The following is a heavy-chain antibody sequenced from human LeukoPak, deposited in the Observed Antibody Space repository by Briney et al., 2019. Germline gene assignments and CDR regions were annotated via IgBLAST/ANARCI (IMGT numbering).Heavy chain of an antibody. D-gene: IGHD3-10*01. J-gene: IGHJ4*02. CDR2: INPNSGGT. V-gene: IGHV1-2*02. CDR1: GYTFTGYY. CDR3: ARGGSGSYFPNFGASNWAPYDY. Sequence: ASVKVSCKASGYTFTGYYMHWVRQAPGQGLEWMGWINPNSGGTNYAQKFQGRVTMTRDTSISTAYMGLSRLRSDDTAVYYCARGGSGSYFPNFGASNWAPYDYWGQGTLVTVPS.